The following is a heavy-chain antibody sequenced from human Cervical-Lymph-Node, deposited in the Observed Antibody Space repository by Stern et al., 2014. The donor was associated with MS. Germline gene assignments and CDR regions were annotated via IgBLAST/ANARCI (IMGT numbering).Heavy chain of an antibody. D-gene: IGHD4/OR15-4a*01. CDR2: IYYSGST. CDR3: ARRAGGSDNYFDP. CDR1: GGSIISGDFY. V-gene: IGHV4-31*03. Sequence: QVQLHQSGPGLVKPSQTLSLTCTVSGGSIISGDFYWSWIRQLPGKGLDWIGYIYYSGSTYYNPSLNSRVTISVDTANNQFSLKLSSVTAADTAVYYCARRAGGSDNYFDPWGQGTLVTVSS. J-gene: IGHJ5*02.